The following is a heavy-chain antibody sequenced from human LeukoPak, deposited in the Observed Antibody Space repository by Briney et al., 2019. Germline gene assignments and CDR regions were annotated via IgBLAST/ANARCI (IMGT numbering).Heavy chain of an antibody. J-gene: IGHJ4*02. Sequence: KPSETLSLTCTVSGGSISSGTYYWGWIRQPPGKGLEWIGSIYNSGSTYYNPSLKGRVTISVDTSKNQFSLKLSSVTAADTAVYYCASYDFWSGYTYDHWGQGTLVTVSS. CDR1: GGSISSGTYY. CDR2: IYNSGST. CDR3: ASYDFWSGYTYDH. D-gene: IGHD3-3*01. V-gene: IGHV4-39*01.